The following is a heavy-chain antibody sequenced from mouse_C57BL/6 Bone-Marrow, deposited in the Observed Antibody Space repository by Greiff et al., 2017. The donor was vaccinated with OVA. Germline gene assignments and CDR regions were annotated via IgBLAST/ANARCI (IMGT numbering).Heavy chain of an antibody. CDR3: ARPRYDYDEAWFAY. Sequence: VQLQQPGAELVKPGASVKLSCKASGHTFPSYWMHWVKQRPGRGPEWIGRIGHNSGWTKYNEKFKGKATLTVDSASSTAYMELRSLTSEDSAVYYCARPRYDYDEAWFAYWGQGTLVTVSA. D-gene: IGHD2-4*01. V-gene: IGHV1-62-3*01. CDR2: IGHNSGWT. CDR1: GHTFPSYW. J-gene: IGHJ3*01.